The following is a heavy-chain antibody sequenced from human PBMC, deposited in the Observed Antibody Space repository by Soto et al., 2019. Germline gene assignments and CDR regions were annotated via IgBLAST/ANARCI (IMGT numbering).Heavy chain of an antibody. J-gene: IGHJ4*02. D-gene: IGHD3-10*01. CDR2: IYRSGST. V-gene: IGHV4-30-2*01. CDR1: GGSISRGDFS. CDR3: ARGKTNYFFDL. Sequence: QLQLQESGSGLVKPSQTLSLTCVVSGGSISRGDFSWTWIRQPPGKGLEWGGYIYRSGSTYYNPSLKSPVSISLDKSKNQFSLNLTSVTAADTAVYYCARGKTNYFFDLWGQGHLVTVSS.